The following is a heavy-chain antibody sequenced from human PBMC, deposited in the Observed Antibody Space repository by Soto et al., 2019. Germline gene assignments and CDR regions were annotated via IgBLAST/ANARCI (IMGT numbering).Heavy chain of an antibody. J-gene: IGHJ5*02. Sequence: QLQLQESGPGLVKPSETLSLTCTVSGGSISSSSYYWGWIRQPPGKGLEWIGSIYYSGSTYYNPSLKSRVTISVDTSKNQFSLKLSSVTAADTAVYYCARAYGDYGDYQNWFDPWGQGTLVTVSS. D-gene: IGHD4-17*01. CDR1: GGSISSSSYY. CDR3: ARAYGDYGDYQNWFDP. CDR2: IYYSGST. V-gene: IGHV4-39*07.